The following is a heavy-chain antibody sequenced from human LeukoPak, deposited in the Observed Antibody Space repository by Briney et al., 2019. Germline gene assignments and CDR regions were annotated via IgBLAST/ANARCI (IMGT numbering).Heavy chain of an antibody. J-gene: IGHJ4*02. CDR2: IYHSGST. Sequence: ASETLSLTCSVSGYSISSGYYWGWIRQPPGKGLEWIGNIYHSGSTYYNPSLKSRVTMSVDTSKNQFSLKLSSVTAADTAVYHCARVGQLLKINVFVYWGQGSLVSVSS. V-gene: IGHV4-38-2*02. CDR1: GYSISSGYY. D-gene: IGHD1-26*01. CDR3: ARVGQLLKINVFVY.